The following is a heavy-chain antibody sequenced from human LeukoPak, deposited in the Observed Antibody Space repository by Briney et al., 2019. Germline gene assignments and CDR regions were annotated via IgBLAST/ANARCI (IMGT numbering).Heavy chain of an antibody. Sequence: SETLSLTCSVSRDSIRSYYWSWVRQPPGKGLEWIGYGVYSGTTKYSPSLKSRVTISVDTSKNQFSLKLSSVTAADTAVYYCARGSSSWSSDAFDIWGQGTMVTVS. CDR1: RDSIRSYY. D-gene: IGHD6-13*01. CDR2: GVYSGTT. J-gene: IGHJ3*02. V-gene: IGHV4-59*01. CDR3: ARGSSSWSSDAFDI.